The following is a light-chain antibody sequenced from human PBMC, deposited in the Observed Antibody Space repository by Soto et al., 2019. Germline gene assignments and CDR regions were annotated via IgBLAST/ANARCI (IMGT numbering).Light chain of an antibody. Sequence: DIEMTQSPSTLSASIGDRFTITCLASQSISSWLAWYQQKPGKAPKLLIYKASSLESGVPSRFSGSGSGTEFTLTISSLQPDDFATYYCQHYDSYPEAFGQGTKVDIK. J-gene: IGKJ1*01. CDR1: QSISSW. V-gene: IGKV1-5*03. CDR2: KAS. CDR3: QHYDSYPEA.